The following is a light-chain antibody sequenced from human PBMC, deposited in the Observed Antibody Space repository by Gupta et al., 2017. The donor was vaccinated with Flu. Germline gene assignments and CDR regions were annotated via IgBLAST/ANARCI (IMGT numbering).Light chain of an antibody. Sequence: SPGQTGSITCSGDTFGDKYACWYQQKPGQYPGQRIYKDNKRTAGRPQRLSGSNSGNTDSLTISGTQHMEEADYYCRAWDSSDNVCGTGTKFTV. J-gene: IGLJ1*01. CDR2: KDN. CDR1: TFGDKY. V-gene: IGLV3-1*01. CDR3: RAWDSSDNV.